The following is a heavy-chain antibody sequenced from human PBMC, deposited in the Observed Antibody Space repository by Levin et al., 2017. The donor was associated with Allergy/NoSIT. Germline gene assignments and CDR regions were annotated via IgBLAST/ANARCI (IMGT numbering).Heavy chain of an antibody. CDR1: GYTFTSYD. D-gene: IGHD2-15*01. CDR3: ARGLYCSGGSCYGFDY. CDR2: MNPNSGNT. J-gene: IGHJ4*02. Sequence: ASVKVSCKASGYTFTSYDINWVRQATGQGLEWMGWMNPNSGNTGYAQKFQGRVTMTRNTSISTAYMELSSLRSEDTAVYYCARGLYCSGGSCYGFDYWGQGTLVTVSS. V-gene: IGHV1-8*01.